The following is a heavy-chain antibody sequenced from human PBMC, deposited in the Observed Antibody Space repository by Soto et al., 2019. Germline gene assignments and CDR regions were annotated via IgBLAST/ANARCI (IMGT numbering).Heavy chain of an antibody. D-gene: IGHD3-10*01. CDR3: AAELGFGKLSVV. CDR2: IIPLFGTT. V-gene: IGHV1-69*01. J-gene: IGHJ6*02. Sequence: QVQVVQSGVEVRRTGSSVKVSCKASGDTFKNCVISWVRQAPGQGLEWMGGIIPLFGTTDFAQRFQVRLIINTDESTTTAYMELSTLLSEDTDTYYCAAELGFGKLSVVWGQGTTVSVSS. CDR1: GDTFKNCV.